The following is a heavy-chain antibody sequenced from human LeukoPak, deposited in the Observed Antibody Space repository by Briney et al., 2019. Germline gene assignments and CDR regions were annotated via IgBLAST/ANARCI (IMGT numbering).Heavy chain of an antibody. J-gene: IGHJ4*02. V-gene: IGHV3-33*07. CDR3: ARHEGIASYFDY. Sequence: GGSLRLSCAASGFTFSSYGMYWVRQAPGKGLEWMAVIWFDGSTKYYADSVKGRFTISRDNSKNTLYLQMNSLRDDDTAVYYCARHEGIASYFDYWGQGTLVTVSS. D-gene: IGHD6-13*01. CDR1: GFTFSSYG. CDR2: IWFDGSTK.